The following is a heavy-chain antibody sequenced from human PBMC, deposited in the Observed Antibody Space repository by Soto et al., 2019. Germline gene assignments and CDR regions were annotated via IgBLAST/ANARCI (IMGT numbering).Heavy chain of an antibody. V-gene: IGHV3-7*01. CDR2: INKDGSER. CDR3: ARVYLMATITSLEY. Sequence: GGSLRLSCAASGFTFSNYWLSWVRQAPGKGLEWVANINKDGSERYYADSVDGRFTVSRDNAENSLNLQMNSLRGEDTAVYYYARVYLMATITSLEYWGQGTLVTVSS. J-gene: IGHJ4*02. D-gene: IGHD5-12*01. CDR1: GFTFSNYW.